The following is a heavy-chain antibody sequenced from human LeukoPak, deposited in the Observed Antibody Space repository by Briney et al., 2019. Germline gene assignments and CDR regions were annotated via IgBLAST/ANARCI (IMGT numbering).Heavy chain of an antibody. Sequence: GGSLRLSCAASGFTFSSYSMNWVRQAPGRGLEWVSSISSSSSYIYYADSVKGRFTISRDNAKNSLYLQMNSLRAEDTAVYYCAKEPMIVVVTPGRHFDYWGQGTLVTVSS. CDR1: GFTFSSYS. J-gene: IGHJ4*02. CDR3: AKEPMIVVVTPGRHFDY. CDR2: ISSSSSYI. D-gene: IGHD3-22*01. V-gene: IGHV3-21*01.